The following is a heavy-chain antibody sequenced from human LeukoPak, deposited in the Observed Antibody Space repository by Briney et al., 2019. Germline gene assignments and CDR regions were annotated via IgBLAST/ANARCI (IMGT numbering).Heavy chain of an antibody. Sequence: PSRTLSLTCTVSGVSISSHYWSWIRQPPGKGLEWIGYVFYSGSTNYNPSLKSRVSISVDTSKKQLSLKLSSVTAADTAVYYCARVVPKQQLVDAFDIWGQGTMVTVSS. J-gene: IGHJ3*02. D-gene: IGHD6-13*01. CDR3: ARVVPKQQLVDAFDI. V-gene: IGHV4-59*11. CDR2: VFYSGST. CDR1: GVSISSHY.